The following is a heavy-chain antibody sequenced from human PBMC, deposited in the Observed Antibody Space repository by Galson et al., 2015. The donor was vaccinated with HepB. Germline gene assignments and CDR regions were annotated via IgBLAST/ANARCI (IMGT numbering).Heavy chain of an antibody. J-gene: IGHJ4*02. CDR3: TRHDSKRMD. Sequence: SLRLSCAASGFTFSGSAMHWVRQASGKGLEWVGRIRSKANSYATAYAASVKGRFTISRDDSKNTAYLQMNSLKTEDTAVYYCTRHDSKRMDWGQGTLVTVSS. D-gene: IGHD4-11*01. CDR2: IRSKANSYAT. CDR1: GFTFSGSA. V-gene: IGHV3-73*01.